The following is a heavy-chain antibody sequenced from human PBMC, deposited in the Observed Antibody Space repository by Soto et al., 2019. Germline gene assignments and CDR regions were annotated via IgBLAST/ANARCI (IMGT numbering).Heavy chain of an antibody. CDR2: IHYTGGA. CDR1: GGSISGYY. Sequence: SETLSLACTVSGGSISGYYWSWIRQSPGRGLEWIAYIHYTGGATYNPSLRGRVTMSVDTSNNHLSLILSSVTAADTAIYYCARYGVRETRHHYMDVWGKGTTVTVSS. D-gene: IGHD3-10*01. CDR3: ARYGVRETRHHYMDV. V-gene: IGHV4-59*12. J-gene: IGHJ6*03.